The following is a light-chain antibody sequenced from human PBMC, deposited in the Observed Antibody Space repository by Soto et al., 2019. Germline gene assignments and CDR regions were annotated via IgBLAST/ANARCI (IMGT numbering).Light chain of an antibody. CDR1: SSDVGDYNY. CDR2: DVS. J-gene: IGLJ1*01. Sequence: QSALTQPASVSGSPGQSITISCTGTSSDVGDYNYVSWYQQHPGKAPKLMIYDVSNRPSGVSDRFSGSKSGNTASLTISGRQAEDEADYYCSSYTSSSTYVFGTGTKLTVL. V-gene: IGLV2-14*01. CDR3: SSYTSSSTYV.